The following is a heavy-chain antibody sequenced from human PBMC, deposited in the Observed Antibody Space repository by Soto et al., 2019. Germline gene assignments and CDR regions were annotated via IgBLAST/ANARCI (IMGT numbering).Heavy chain of an antibody. V-gene: IGHV3-23*01. D-gene: IGHD3-22*01. J-gene: IGHJ4*02. Sequence: EVQLLESGGDLVQPGGSVRLSCAASGFTLSNYVMTWVRQAPGKGLEWVSSISHSGGSTYYADSVKARFTISRDISKNTLYLQMNSLRAEDTAVYYCARDLGYYDSSGYFDYWGQGTLVTVSS. CDR3: ARDLGYYDSSGYFDY. CDR2: ISHSGGST. CDR1: GFTLSNYV.